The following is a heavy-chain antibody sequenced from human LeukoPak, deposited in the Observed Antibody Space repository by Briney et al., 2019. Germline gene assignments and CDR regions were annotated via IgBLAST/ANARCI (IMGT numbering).Heavy chain of an antibody. CDR3: ARVRTDLYDILTGYPAMYYFDY. CDR2: IYYSGST. V-gene: IGHV4-31*03. Sequence: SETLSLTCTVSGGSISSGGYYWSWIRQHPGKGLEWIGYIYYSGSTYYNPSLKSRVTISVDTSKNQFSLKLSSVTAADTAVYYCARVRTDLYDILTGYPAMYYFDYWGQGTLVTVSS. J-gene: IGHJ4*02. CDR1: GGSISSGGYY. D-gene: IGHD3-9*01.